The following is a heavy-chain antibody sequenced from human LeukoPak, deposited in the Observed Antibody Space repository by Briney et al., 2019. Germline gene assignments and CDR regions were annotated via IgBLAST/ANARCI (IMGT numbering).Heavy chain of an antibody. J-gene: IGHJ4*02. Sequence: PSETLSLTCTVSGGSITSGGYFWSWIRQPPGKGLEWIGEINHSGSTNYNPSLKSRVTISVDTSKNQFSLKLSSVTAADTAVYYCARIGVHRYYFDYWGQGTLVTVSS. CDR2: INHSGST. V-gene: IGHV4-34*01. D-gene: IGHD1-1*01. CDR1: GGSITSGGYF. CDR3: ARIGVHRYYFDY.